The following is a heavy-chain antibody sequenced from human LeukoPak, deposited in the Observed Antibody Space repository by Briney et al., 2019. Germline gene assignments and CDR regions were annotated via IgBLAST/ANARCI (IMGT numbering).Heavy chain of an antibody. CDR2: INHSGST. Sequence: SETLSPTCTVSGGSISSSSYYWGWIRQPPGKGLEWIGEINHSGSTNYNPSLKSRVTISVDTSKNQFSLKLSSVTAADTAVYYCARAYYYGSGSYYAQYFDYWGQGTLVTVSS. D-gene: IGHD3-10*01. J-gene: IGHJ4*02. CDR3: ARAYYYGSGSYYAQYFDY. V-gene: IGHV4-39*07. CDR1: GGSISSSSYY.